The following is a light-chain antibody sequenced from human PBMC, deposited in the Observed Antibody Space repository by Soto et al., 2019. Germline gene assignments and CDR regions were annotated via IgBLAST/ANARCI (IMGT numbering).Light chain of an antibody. J-gene: IGLJ1*01. CDR1: SSDVGSYNL. Sequence: QSVLTQPASVSGSPGHSITISCTGTSSDVGSYNLVSWYQQHPGKAPKLMIYEGSKRPSGVSNRFSGSKSGNTASLTISELQPEDEAVYYCCSYAGSSTYYVFGTGTKVTVL. CDR3: CSYAGSSTYYV. V-gene: IGLV2-23*01. CDR2: EGS.